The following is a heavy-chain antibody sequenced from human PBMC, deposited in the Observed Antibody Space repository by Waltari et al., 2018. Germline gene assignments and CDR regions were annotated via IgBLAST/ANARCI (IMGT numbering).Heavy chain of an antibody. CDR3: TLATLRT. CDR2: IYYSGCA. Sequence: QLQLQESGPGLVKPSETLSRTCTVSGDSISSSSYYWGRIRQPPGKGLEWIGSIYYSGCAYYNPSLKSRDTISVDTSKNQFSLDLNSVTAADTAVSYCTLATLRTWGQGTLVTVSS. V-gene: IGHV4-39*07. CDR1: GDSISSSSYY. J-gene: IGHJ5*02. D-gene: IGHD5-12*01.